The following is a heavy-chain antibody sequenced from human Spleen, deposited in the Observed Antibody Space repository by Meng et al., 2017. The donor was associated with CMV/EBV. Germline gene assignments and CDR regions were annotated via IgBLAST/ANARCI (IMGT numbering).Heavy chain of an antibody. V-gene: IGHV1-18*01. CDR2: ISAYNGNT. CDR3: ARAKATTFDY. CDR1: GYTVTSYD. Sequence: VSCRASGYTVTSYDISGVRQAPGQGLEWMGWISAYNGNTNYAQKLQGRVTMTTDTSTSTAYMELRSLRSDDTAVYYCARAKATTFDYWGQGTLVTVSS. D-gene: IGHD4-17*01. J-gene: IGHJ4*02.